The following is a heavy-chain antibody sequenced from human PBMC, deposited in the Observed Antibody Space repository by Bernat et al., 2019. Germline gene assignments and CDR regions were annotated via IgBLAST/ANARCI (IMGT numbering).Heavy chain of an antibody. Sequence: QVQLQESGPGLVKPSETLSLTCTVSGGSVSSGSYYWSWIRQPPGKGLEWIGYIYYSGSTNYNPSLKSRVTISVDTSKNQFSLKLSSVNAADTAVYYCAASAPGGYLNTGYAFDIWGQGTMVTVSS. CDR2: IYYSGST. J-gene: IGHJ3*02. CDR3: AASAPGGYLNTGYAFDI. CDR1: GGSVSSGSYY. D-gene: IGHD1-26*01. V-gene: IGHV4-61*01.